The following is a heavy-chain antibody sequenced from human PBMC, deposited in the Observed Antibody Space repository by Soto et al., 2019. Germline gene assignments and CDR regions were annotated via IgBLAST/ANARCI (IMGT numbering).Heavy chain of an antibody. Sequence: QVQLVQSGAEVKTPGASVRVSCKGSGYTFISYAIHWVRQAPGQRLEWMGWINTGNGNTKYSQMFQGRFTITRDTSASTAYMRLSSLKSEDTALYYCARRVGRAFDMWGQGTMVTVSS. CDR1: GYTFISYA. CDR2: INTGNGNT. J-gene: IGHJ3*02. V-gene: IGHV1-3*04. CDR3: ARRVGRAFDM.